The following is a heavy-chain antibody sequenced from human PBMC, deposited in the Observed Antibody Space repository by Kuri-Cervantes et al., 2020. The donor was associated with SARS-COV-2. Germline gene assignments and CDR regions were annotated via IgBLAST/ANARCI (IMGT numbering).Heavy chain of an antibody. Sequence: GGSLRLSCAASGFTVSSNYMSWVRQAPGKGLEWVSVIYGGGSTYYADSVKGRFTISRDNAKNSLCLQMNSLRAEDTAVYYCARGLGYCSGGSCYSRSSSDYWGQGTLVTVSS. D-gene: IGHD2-15*01. CDR3: ARGLGYCSGGSCYSRSSSDY. J-gene: IGHJ4*02. V-gene: IGHV3-53*01. CDR1: GFTVSSNY. CDR2: IYGGGST.